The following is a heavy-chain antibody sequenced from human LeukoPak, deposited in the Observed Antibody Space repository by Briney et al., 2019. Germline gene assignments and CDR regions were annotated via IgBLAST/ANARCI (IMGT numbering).Heavy chain of an antibody. D-gene: IGHD3-10*01. Sequence: GGSLRLSCAASGFTFSSYGMSWVRQAPGKGLEWVSAISGSGGSTYYADSVKGRFTISRDNSKNTLYLQMNSLRAEDTAVYYCAKSPLWFGEVLFDYWGQGTLVTVSS. V-gene: IGHV3-23*01. CDR3: AKSPLWFGEVLFDY. CDR2: ISGSGGST. CDR1: GFTFSSYG. J-gene: IGHJ4*02.